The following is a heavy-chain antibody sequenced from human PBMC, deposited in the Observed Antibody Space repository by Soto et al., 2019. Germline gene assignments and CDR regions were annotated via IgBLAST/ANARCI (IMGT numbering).Heavy chain of an antibody. V-gene: IGHV4-59*01. Sequence: SETLSLTCTVSGGSISSYYWSWIRQPPGKGLEWIGYIYYSGSTNYNPSLKSRVTISVDTSKNQFSLKLSSVTAADTAVYYCARGLYTMVRGVIRSGYWFDPWGQGTLVTV. J-gene: IGHJ5*02. D-gene: IGHD3-10*01. CDR3: ARGLYTMVRGVIRSGYWFDP. CDR1: GGSISSYY. CDR2: IYYSGST.